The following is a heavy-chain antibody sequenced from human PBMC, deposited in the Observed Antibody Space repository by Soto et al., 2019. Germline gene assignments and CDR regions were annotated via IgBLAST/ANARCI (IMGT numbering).Heavy chain of an antibody. CDR2: MNPNSGNT. CDR1: GYTFTSYD. CDR3: AREVVLRSFDY. V-gene: IGHV1-8*01. Sequence: QVQLVQSGAEVKKPGASVKVSCKASGYTFTSYDINWVRQATGQGLEWMGWMNPNSGNTAYAQKFPGRVTTTRNTSLRTAYMDLSSLTSEHKAVYYCAREVVLRSFDYCGQGTLVTVSS. J-gene: IGHJ4*02. D-gene: IGHD2-15*01.